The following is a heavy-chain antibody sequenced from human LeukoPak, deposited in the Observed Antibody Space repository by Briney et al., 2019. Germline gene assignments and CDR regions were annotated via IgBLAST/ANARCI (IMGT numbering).Heavy chain of an antibody. V-gene: IGHV4-39*01. CDR2: IYQSGST. Sequence: PSETLSLTCTVSGGSISGSSHYWGWIRQPPGKGLEWIGSIYQSGSTHYNFYLRSRVTISVDTSKNQFSLKLSSVTAADTSVYYCARNSSCWSFDLWGRGTLVTVS. CDR1: GGSISGSSHY. J-gene: IGHJ2*01. CDR3: ARNSSCWSFDL. D-gene: IGHD6-19*01.